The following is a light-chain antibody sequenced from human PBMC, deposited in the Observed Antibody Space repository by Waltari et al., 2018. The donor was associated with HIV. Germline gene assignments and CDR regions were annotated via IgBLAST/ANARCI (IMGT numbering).Light chain of an antibody. CDR3: ASFTGDNTVM. V-gene: IGLV2-14*03. J-gene: IGLJ3*02. Sequence: SAVTQPASVSGLPGPSTTISCTGGDSVIGLYTFVSWYQQHSGKPPKLILYDVDSRASGVSDRFSGSMSGNTASLTISGLRAEDEAHYYCASFTGDNTVMFGGGTEVTVL. CDR1: DSVIGLYTF. CDR2: DVD.